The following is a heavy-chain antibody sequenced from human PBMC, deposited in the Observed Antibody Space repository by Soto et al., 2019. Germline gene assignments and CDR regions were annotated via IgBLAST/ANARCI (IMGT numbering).Heavy chain of an antibody. D-gene: IGHD1-20*01. V-gene: IGHV3-33*01. CDR1: GFTFSSYA. CDR3: ATVAGGDRPSIPGTEDY. CDR2: IWYDGGNK. J-gene: IGHJ4*02. Sequence: QVQLVESGGGVVQPGRSLRLSCAASGFTFSSYAMHWVRQAPGKGLEWVAVIWYDGGNKYYADSVKGRFTISRDNSKSTLYLQMNSLRAEDTALYYCATVAGGDRPSIPGTEDYWGQGTLVTVSS.